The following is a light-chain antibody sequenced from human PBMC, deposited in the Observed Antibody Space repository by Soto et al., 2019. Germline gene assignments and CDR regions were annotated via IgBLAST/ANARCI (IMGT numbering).Light chain of an antibody. J-gene: IGLJ1*01. CDR3: SSYADSDNV. CDR2: EVT. V-gene: IGLV2-8*01. Sequence: QSVLTQPPSASGSRGQSVTISCTGTSSDIGGYNYVSWYQQHPGKAPKLIISEVTKRPSGVPDRFSGSKSGNTASLTVSGLQAEDEADYYCSSYADSDNVFGTGTKLTVL. CDR1: SSDIGGYNY.